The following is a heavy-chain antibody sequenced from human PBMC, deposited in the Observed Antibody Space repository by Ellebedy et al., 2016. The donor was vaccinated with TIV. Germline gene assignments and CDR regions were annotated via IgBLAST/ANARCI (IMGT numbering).Heavy chain of an antibody. D-gene: IGHD3-10*01. CDR3: ATDEGIY. CDR2: INSDGSNT. Sequence: GESLKISCAASGFTLSNYWMHWVRQAPGKGLVWVSRINSDGSNTSYVDSVKGRFTISRDSANNSLYLQMDSLRAEDTAVYYCATDEGIYWGQGTLVTVSS. V-gene: IGHV3-74*01. CDR1: GFTLSNYW. J-gene: IGHJ4*02.